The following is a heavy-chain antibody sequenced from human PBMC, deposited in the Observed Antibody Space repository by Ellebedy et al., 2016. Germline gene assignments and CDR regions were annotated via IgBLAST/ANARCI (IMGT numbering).Heavy chain of an antibody. J-gene: IGHJ4*02. CDR1: GFTFSSYD. V-gene: IGHV3-23*01. D-gene: IGHD6-19*01. CDR2: ISGSGDST. CDR3: ARDREQWLVPAGFDY. Sequence: GESLKISXAASGFTFSSYDMSWVRQAPGKGLEWLSGISGSGDSTYHADSVKGRFTISRDNSKNTLYLQMNSLRAKDTAVYYCARDREQWLVPAGFDYWGQGTLVTVSS.